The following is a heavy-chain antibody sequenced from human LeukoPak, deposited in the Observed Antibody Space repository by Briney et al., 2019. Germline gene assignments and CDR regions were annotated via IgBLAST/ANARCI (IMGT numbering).Heavy chain of an antibody. CDR3: ARTYCRGGSCHFDY. CDR1: GGSIRSYY. J-gene: IGHJ4*02. V-gene: IGHV4-59*08. CDR2: FFCSGTT. D-gene: IGHD2-15*01. Sequence: SETLSLTCTVSGGSIRSYYWSWIRQPPGKGLEGVGYFFCSGTTDSNPSRKSRVTILVDPSQNQFAPTQSYLTAADTAVFFWARTYCRGGSCHFDYWGQGTLVTVSS.